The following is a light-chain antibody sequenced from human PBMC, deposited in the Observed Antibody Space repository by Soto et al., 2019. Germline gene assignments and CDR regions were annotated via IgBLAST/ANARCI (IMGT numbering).Light chain of an antibody. CDR1: QIIGSW. Sequence: DIQMTQSPSTLSASVGDGVTITCRASQIIGSWLAWYQQKPGKAPKLLIYKATNLQSGVPSRFSGSGSGTDFSLTISSLQPEDSATYFCQQYNSYSWTFGQGTKVEIK. CDR3: QQYNSYSWT. CDR2: KAT. J-gene: IGKJ1*01. V-gene: IGKV1-5*03.